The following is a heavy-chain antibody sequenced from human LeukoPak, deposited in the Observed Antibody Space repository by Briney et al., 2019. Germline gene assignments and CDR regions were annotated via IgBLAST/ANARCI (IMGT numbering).Heavy chain of an antibody. Sequence: SETLSLTCTVSGGSISSYYWSWIRQPPGKGLEWIGRIYTSRSTNYNPSLKSRVTMSVDTSKNQFSLKLSSVTAADTAVYYCARGHSGYGETTNWFDPWGQGTLVTVSS. J-gene: IGHJ5*02. CDR1: GGSISSYY. CDR3: ARGHSGYGETTNWFDP. D-gene: IGHD5-12*01. V-gene: IGHV4-4*07. CDR2: IYTSRST.